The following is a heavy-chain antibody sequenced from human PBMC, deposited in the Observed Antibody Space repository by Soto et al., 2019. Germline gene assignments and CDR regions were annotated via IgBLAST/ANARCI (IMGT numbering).Heavy chain of an antibody. J-gene: IGHJ4*02. CDR2: VNPIVSMS. CDR3: AASYGSGYRAFDY. D-gene: IGHD3-10*01. CDR1: GDTFSFYT. Sequence: QVQLVQSGAEVRKPGSSVKVSCKASGDTFSFYTINWVRQAPGLVLEWMGRVNPIVSMSNYAQKFQGRVTITADKSTNTAYMQLSSLRSEDTAISYCAASYGSGYRAFDYWGQGALVTVSS. V-gene: IGHV1-69*02.